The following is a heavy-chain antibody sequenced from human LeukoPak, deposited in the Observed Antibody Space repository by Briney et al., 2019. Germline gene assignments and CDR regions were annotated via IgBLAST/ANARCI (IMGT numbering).Heavy chain of an antibody. V-gene: IGHV1-18*01. CDR1: GYTFTSYG. CDR3: AREGLAYCGGDCFDAFDI. D-gene: IGHD2-21*02. CDR2: ISAYNGNT. J-gene: IGHJ3*02. Sequence: ASVKVSRKASGYTFTSYGISWVRQAPGQGLEWMGWISAYNGNTNYAQKLQGRVTMTTDTSTSTAYMELRSLRSDDTAVYYCAREGLAYCGGDCFDAFDIWGQGTMVTVSS.